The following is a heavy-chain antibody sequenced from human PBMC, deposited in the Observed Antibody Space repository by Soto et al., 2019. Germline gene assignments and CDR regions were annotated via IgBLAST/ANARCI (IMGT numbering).Heavy chain of an antibody. J-gene: IGHJ2*01. CDR2: IGTAGDT. CDR3: ARDRGGSYQTAGWYFDL. CDR1: GFTFSSYD. Sequence: PGGSLRLSCAASGFTFSSYDMHWVRQATGKGLEWVSAIGTAGDTYYPGSVKGRFTISRENAKNSLYLQMNSLRAEDTAVYYCARDRGGSYQTAGWYFDLWGRGTLVTVSS. V-gene: IGHV3-13*01. D-gene: IGHD1-26*01.